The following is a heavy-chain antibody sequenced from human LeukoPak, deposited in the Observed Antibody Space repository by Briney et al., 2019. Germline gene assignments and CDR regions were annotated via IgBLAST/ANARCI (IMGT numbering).Heavy chain of an antibody. CDR2: ISYDGSNK. J-gene: IGHJ4*02. D-gene: IGHD4-23*01. CDR1: GFTFSSYA. V-gene: IGHV3-30*04. Sequence: GRSLRLSWAASGFTFSSYAMHWVRQAPGKGLEWVAVISYDGSNKYYADSVKGRFTISRDNSKNTLYLQMNSLRAEDTAVYYCARAPRRWLDYWGQGTLVTVSS. CDR3: ARAPRRWLDY.